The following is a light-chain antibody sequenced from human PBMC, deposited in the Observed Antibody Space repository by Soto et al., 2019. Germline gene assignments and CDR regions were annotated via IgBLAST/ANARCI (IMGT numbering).Light chain of an antibody. V-gene: IGKV3-15*01. CDR1: ESVHRN. CDR2: YAS. CDR3: QHYSNWPPT. J-gene: IGKJ3*01. Sequence: EMVRTECPATLSVAPGERVTLSCRASESVHRNLAWYQQKPGQGPSLLIYYASTRATGVPDRFTGSGSGTEFTLTISSLQSEDFAVYHCQHYSNWPPTFGPGTKVEIK.